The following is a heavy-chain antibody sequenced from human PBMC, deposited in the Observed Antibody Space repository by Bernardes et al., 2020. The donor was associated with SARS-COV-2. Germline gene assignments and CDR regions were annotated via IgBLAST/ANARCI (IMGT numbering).Heavy chain of an antibody. V-gene: IGHV3-48*03. J-gene: IGHJ4*02. Sequence: LRLSCAASGFTFSSYEMNWVRQAPGKGLEWLSYISSSGSTIYYADSVKGRFIISRDNAQNALYLRLNNLTTEDTAVYYCARDRWGGYCSGGACYFDSWGQGTLVTVSS. CDR1: GFTFSSYE. CDR2: ISSSGSTI. CDR3: ARDRWGGYCSGGACYFDS. D-gene: IGHD2-15*01.